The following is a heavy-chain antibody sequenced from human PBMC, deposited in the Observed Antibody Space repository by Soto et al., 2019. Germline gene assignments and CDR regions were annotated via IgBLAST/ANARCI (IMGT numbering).Heavy chain of an antibody. Sequence: GSLRLSCAASGFTFSNYAMSWVRQAPGKGLEWVSTITGSGGNTYFVDSVKGRFTISRDNSKDTLFLQMDSLRADDDTAVYYXARAGALSSPYRFDSWGQGTLVTVSS. J-gene: IGHJ4*02. D-gene: IGHD2-2*01. V-gene: IGHV3-23*01. CDR3: ARAGALSSPYRFDS. CDR1: GFTFSNYA. CDR2: ITGSGGNT.